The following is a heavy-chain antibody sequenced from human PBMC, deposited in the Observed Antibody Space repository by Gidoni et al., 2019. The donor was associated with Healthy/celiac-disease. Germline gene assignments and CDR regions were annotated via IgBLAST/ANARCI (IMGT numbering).Heavy chain of an antibody. Sequence: QVQLVESGGGVVQPGRSLRLSCAASGFTFSSYDMHWVRQAPGKGLEWVAVISYDGSNKYYADSVKGRFTISRDNSKNTLYLQMNSLRAEDTAVYYCARTSGYYPFDYWGQGTLVTVSS. D-gene: IGHD3-22*01. J-gene: IGHJ4*02. CDR1: GFTFSSYD. V-gene: IGHV3-30*04. CDR3: ARTSGYYPFDY. CDR2: ISYDGSNK.